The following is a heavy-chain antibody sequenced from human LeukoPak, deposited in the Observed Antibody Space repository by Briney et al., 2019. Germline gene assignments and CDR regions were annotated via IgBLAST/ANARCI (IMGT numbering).Heavy chain of an antibody. Sequence: ASVKVSCKASGYTFSEHYIHWVRQAPGQGLEWMGWINPDTGVTNYAPEFQGRVTMTSDTSISTAYMELSRLRSDDTAVYYCARWLQMYYYYYMDVWGKGTTVTISS. J-gene: IGHJ6*03. V-gene: IGHV1-2*02. CDR1: GYTFSEHY. D-gene: IGHD5-24*01. CDR3: ARWLQMYYYYYMDV. CDR2: INPDTGVT.